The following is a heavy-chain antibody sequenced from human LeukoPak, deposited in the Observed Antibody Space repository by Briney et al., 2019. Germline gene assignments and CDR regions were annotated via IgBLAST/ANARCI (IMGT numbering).Heavy chain of an antibody. D-gene: IGHD5-18*01. CDR2: ISYGGNDK. CDR3: AAPAREQLWLREIYD. V-gene: IGHV3-30-3*01. CDR1: GFTFSTYP. Sequence: QTGGSLRLSCAASGFTFSTYPMHWVRQAPGKGLEWVAVISYGGNDKYYADSVKGRFTISRDNSKNTLYLQMNSLRAEDTAVYYCAAPAREQLWLREIYDWGQGTLVTVSS. J-gene: IGHJ4*02.